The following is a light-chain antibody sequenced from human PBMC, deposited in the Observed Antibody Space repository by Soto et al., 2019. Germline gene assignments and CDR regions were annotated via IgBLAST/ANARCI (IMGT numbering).Light chain of an antibody. V-gene: IGKV1-9*01. J-gene: IGKJ1*01. CDR3: LQDHDDSWT. Sequence: IQLTQSPSSLSASVGGRVTITFRASQGISTYLAWYQQKPGKAPKLLIYAASTLQRGVSSRFSGSRSGTEFTLTVSSLQPADFATYYCLQDHDDSWTFGQGTKVAI. CDR1: QGISTY. CDR2: AAS.